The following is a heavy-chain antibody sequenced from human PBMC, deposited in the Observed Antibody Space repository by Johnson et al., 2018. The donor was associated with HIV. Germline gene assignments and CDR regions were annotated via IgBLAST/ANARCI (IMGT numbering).Heavy chain of an antibody. D-gene: IGHD1-7*01. CDR1: GFTFSSYA. CDR2: ISYDGSNK. V-gene: IGHV3-30*14. J-gene: IGHJ3*02. Sequence: QVQLVESGGGLVQPGGSLRLSCAASGFTFSSYAMSWVRQAPGKGLEWVAVISYDGSNKYYADSVKGRFTISRDNSKNTLYLQMNSLRAEDTAVYYCARARDWNYGDIWGQGTMVTVSS. CDR3: ARARDWNYGDI.